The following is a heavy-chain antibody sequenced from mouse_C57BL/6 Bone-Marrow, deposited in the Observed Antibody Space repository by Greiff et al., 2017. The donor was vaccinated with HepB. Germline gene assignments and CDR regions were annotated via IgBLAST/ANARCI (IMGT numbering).Heavy chain of an antibody. Sequence: EVKVEESGPGLAKPSQTLSLTCSVTGYSITSDYWNWIRKFPGNKLEYMEYISYSGSTYYNPSLKSRISITLDTSKNQYYLQLISVTTEDTATDYCARSRAIYYGNYGAMDYWGQGTSVTVSS. CDR2: ISYSGST. CDR1: GYSITSDY. CDR3: ARSRAIYYGNYGAMDY. J-gene: IGHJ4*01. V-gene: IGHV3-8*01. D-gene: IGHD2-1*01.